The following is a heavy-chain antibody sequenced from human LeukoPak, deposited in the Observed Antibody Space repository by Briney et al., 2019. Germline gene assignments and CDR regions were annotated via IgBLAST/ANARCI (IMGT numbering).Heavy chain of an antibody. CDR1: GGIFSSYA. V-gene: IGHV1-69*04. CDR2: IIPILGIA. D-gene: IGHD2-2*01. CDR3: ARLPAATEFNWFDP. J-gene: IGHJ5*02. Sequence: GASVKVSCKASGGIFSSYAISWVRQAPGQGLEWMGRIIPILGIANYAQKFQGRVTITADKSTSTAYMELSSLRSEDTAVYYCARLPAATEFNWFDPWGQGTLVTVSS.